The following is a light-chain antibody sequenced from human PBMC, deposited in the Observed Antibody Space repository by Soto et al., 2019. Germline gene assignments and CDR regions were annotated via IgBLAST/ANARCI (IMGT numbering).Light chain of an antibody. Sequence: EIVLTQSPATLSLSPGERATLSCRASQSVSSYLAWYQQKPGQAPRLLIYDASNRATGIPSRFSGSGSGTDFTLTISSLESEEFPGYYCQTRSNLPPEYTFGQGTKLEIK. J-gene: IGKJ2*01. CDR1: QSVSSY. V-gene: IGKV3-11*01. CDR2: DAS. CDR3: QTRSNLPPEYT.